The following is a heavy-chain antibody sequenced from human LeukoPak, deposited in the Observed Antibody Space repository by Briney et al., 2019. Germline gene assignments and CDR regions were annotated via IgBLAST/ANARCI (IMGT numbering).Heavy chain of an antibody. J-gene: IGHJ4*02. CDR2: ISGSGGST. CDR1: GFTFSSYA. D-gene: IGHD1-26*01. CDR3: AKVNLSGSYPFFDY. V-gene: IGHV3-23*01. Sequence: YPGGSLRLSCAASGFTFSSYAMSWVRQAPGKGLEWVSAISGSGGSTYYADSVKGRFTISRDNSKNTLYLQMNSLRAEDTAVYYCAKVNLSGSYPFFDYWGQGTLVTVSS.